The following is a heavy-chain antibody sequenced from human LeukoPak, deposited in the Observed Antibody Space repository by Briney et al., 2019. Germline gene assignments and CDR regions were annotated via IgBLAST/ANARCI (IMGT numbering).Heavy chain of an antibody. J-gene: IGHJ4*02. D-gene: IGHD3-22*01. CDR1: GGTFNRYA. Sequence: SVKVSCKASGGTFNRYAISWVRQAPGQGLEWMGGIIPIFCTANYAQKFQGRVTITAEESSSTAYMELSSLRSEDTAVYYCARDASIYDSSAYYYLWWGQGTLVTVSS. CDR3: ARDASIYDSSAYYYLW. CDR2: IIPIFCTA. V-gene: IGHV1-69*13.